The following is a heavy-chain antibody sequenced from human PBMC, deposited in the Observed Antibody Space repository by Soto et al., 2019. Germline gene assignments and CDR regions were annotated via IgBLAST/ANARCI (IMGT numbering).Heavy chain of an antibody. CDR2: ISAYNGNT. V-gene: IGHV1-18*01. J-gene: IGHJ3*02. Sequence: ASVKVSCKASGYTFTSYGISWVRQALGQGLEWMGWISAYNGNTNYAQKLQGRVTMTTDTSTSTAYMELRSLRSDDTAVYYCARDQGIAAAGVVPAFDIWGQGTMVTVSS. CDR3: ARDQGIAAAGVVPAFDI. CDR1: GYTFTSYG. D-gene: IGHD6-13*01.